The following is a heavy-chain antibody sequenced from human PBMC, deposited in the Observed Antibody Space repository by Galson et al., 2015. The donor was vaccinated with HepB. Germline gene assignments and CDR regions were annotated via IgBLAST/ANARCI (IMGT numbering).Heavy chain of an antibody. Sequence: SLRLSCAASGFTFSSYAMNWVRQAPGKGLEWVPTMSGRGRITYYADSVKGRFTISRDNSKNTLYLQMNSLRADDTAVYYCAKDNVAGFLAAFDVWGQGTMVTVSS. J-gene: IGHJ3*01. D-gene: IGHD3-3*01. CDR1: GFTFSSYA. CDR3: AKDNVAGFLAAFDV. CDR2: MSGRGRIT. V-gene: IGHV3-23*01.